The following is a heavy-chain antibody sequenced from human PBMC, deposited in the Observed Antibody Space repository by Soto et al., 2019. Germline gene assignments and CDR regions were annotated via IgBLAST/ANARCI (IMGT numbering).Heavy chain of an antibody. CDR3: ASGGAGSGPFTWELPDH. CDR2: ITPFSGDV. D-gene: IGHD1-26*01. V-gene: IGHV1-45*02. Sequence: QMHLVQSGAEVKKTGSSVTVSCKALGNTFTYRYLHWVRQAPGQALEWMGWITPFSGDVHYAQKFQERVTITRDRSINTAYRQMSSLRSEDTAMYFCASGGAGSGPFTWELPDHGGQGTLVTVSS. CDR1: GNTFTYRY. J-gene: IGHJ4*02.